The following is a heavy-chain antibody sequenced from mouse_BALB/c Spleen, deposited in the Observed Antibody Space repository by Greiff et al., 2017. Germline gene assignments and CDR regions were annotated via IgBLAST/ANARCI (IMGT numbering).Heavy chain of an antibody. CDR1: GDSITSGY. CDR2: ISYSGST. V-gene: IGHV3-8*02. D-gene: IGHD2-3*01. CDR3: ARSYDGYYALFAY. Sequence: EVKLVESGPSLVKPSQTLSLTCSVTGDSITSGYWNWIRKFPGNKLEYMGYISYSGSTYYNPSLKSRISITRDTSKNQYYLQLNSVTTEDTATYYCARSYDGYYALFAYWGQGTLVTVSA. J-gene: IGHJ3*01.